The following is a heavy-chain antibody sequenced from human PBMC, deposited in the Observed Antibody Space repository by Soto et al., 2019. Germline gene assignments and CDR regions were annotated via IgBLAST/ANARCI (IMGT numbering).Heavy chain of an antibody. CDR3: ARDIQVGARWTYGMDV. Sequence: QVQLVESGGGVVQPGRSLRLSCAASGFTFSSYAMYWVRQAPGKGLEWVAVIWYDGSNKYYADSVKGRFTISRDNSKNTLYLQMNSLRAEDTAVYYCARDIQVGARWTYGMDVWGQGTTVTVSS. CDR2: IWYDGSNK. V-gene: IGHV3-33*01. D-gene: IGHD1-26*01. CDR1: GFTFSSYA. J-gene: IGHJ6*02.